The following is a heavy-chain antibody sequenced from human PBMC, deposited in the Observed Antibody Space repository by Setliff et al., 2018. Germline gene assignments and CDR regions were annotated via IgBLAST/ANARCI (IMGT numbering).Heavy chain of an antibody. J-gene: IGHJ4*02. CDR2: ISSTSNPI. CDR3: ARAHSSTLSVHDY. CDR1: GFTFSSYS. V-gene: IGHV3-48*01. D-gene: IGHD2-2*01. Sequence: QPGGSLRLSCAASGFTFSSYSMNWVRQAPGKGLEWVSYISSTSNPIFYADSVRGRFTISRDNSKNTLYLQMNSLRVEDTAVYFCARAHSSTLSVHDYWGQGTLVTVSS.